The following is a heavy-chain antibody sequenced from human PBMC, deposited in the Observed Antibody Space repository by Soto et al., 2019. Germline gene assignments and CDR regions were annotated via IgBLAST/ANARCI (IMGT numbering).Heavy chain of an antibody. CDR2: ISYDGSSK. D-gene: IGHD6-19*01. V-gene: IGHV3-30*18. Sequence: QVQLVESGGGVVQPGRSLRLSCAASGFTFSSYDMHWVRQAPGKGLEWVAIISYDGSSKYYTDSVKGRFTISRDNSKNTLYLKMNSLKAEDTAVYYCEKDRSCSSGLEYWGQGTLVTVCS. J-gene: IGHJ4*02. CDR3: EKDRSCSSGLEY. CDR1: GFTFSSYD.